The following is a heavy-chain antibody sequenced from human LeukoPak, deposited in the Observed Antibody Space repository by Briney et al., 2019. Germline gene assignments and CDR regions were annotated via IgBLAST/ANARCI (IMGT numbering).Heavy chain of an antibody. CDR2: ISYDGSNK. CDR3: ARDAGSSGYFPEDY. CDR1: GFTFSSYA. Sequence: GRSLRLSCAASGFTFSSYAMHWVRQAPGKGLEWVAVISYDGSNKYYADSVKGRFTISRDNSKNTLYLQMNSLRAEDTAVYYCARDAGSSGYFPEDYWGQGTLVTVSS. D-gene: IGHD3-22*01. J-gene: IGHJ4*02. V-gene: IGHV3-30-3*01.